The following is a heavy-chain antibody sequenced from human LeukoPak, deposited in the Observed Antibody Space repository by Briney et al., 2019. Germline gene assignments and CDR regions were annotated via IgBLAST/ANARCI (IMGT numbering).Heavy chain of an antibody. CDR2: IYMSGST. Sequence: PSQTLSLTCTVSGGSIRSGTDYWSWIRQPAGKGLEWIGRIYMSGSTDYNPSFKSRVTMSVDTSKNQVSLKLRSVTAADTAVYYCARGLHSIYCSGGSCLGVLTDSWGQGTLVTVSS. J-gene: IGHJ4*02. CDR3: ARGLHSIYCSGGSCLGVLTDS. D-gene: IGHD2-15*01. CDR1: GGSIRSGTDY. V-gene: IGHV4-61*02.